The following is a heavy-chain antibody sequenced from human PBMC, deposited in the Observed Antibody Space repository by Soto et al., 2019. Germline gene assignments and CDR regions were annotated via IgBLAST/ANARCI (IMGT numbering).Heavy chain of an antibody. D-gene: IGHD3-10*01. V-gene: IGHV3-74*01. CDR1: GFSCSRYW. Sequence: RSLSYAASGFSCSRYWSHWVRQVPGKGLLWVSRIDEYGSTINYADSVKGRFTISRDNAKNTLYLEMNSLRAEDTALYYCTRDIGGKGAYWGQGILVTVSS. CDR2: IDEYGSTI. CDR3: TRDIGGKGAY. J-gene: IGHJ4*02.